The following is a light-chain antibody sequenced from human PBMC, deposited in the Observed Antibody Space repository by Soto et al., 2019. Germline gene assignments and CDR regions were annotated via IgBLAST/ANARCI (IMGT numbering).Light chain of an antibody. Sequence: EIVLTQSPATLSLSPGERATLSCRASQSVSNSLAWFQQKPGQAPRLLIYDASNRATGIPARFSGSGSGTDFTLTISSLEPEDFAVYYCQQRSDWITFGQGTRLEIK. J-gene: IGKJ5*01. V-gene: IGKV3-11*01. CDR2: DAS. CDR3: QQRSDWIT. CDR1: QSVSNS.